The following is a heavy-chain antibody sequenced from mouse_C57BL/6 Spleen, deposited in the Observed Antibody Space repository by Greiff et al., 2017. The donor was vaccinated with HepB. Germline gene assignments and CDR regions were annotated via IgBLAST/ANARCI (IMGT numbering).Heavy chain of an antibody. J-gene: IGHJ2*01. CDR2: IYPSDSET. CDR1: GYTFTSYW. Sequence: VQLQQPGAELVRPGSSVKLSCKASGYTFTSYWMDWVKQRPGQGLEWIGNIYPSDSETHYNQKFKDKATLTVDKSSSTAYMQLSSLTSEDSAVYYCARGYYYGSSYNFDYWGQGTTLTVSS. CDR3: ARGYYYGSSYNFDY. D-gene: IGHD1-1*01. V-gene: IGHV1-61*01.